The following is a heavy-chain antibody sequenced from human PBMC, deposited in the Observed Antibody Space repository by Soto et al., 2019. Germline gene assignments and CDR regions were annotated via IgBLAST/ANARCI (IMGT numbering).Heavy chain of an antibody. Sequence: QTLSLTCAISGDSVPSNSAAWNWIRQSPSRGLEWLGRTYYRSKWYNDYAVSVKSRITINPDTSKNQFSLQLNSVTPEDTAVYYCARGYNWNFYYYYYGMDVWGQGTTVTVSS. D-gene: IGHD1-7*01. CDR2: TYYRSKWYN. CDR1: GDSVPSNSAA. J-gene: IGHJ6*02. V-gene: IGHV6-1*01. CDR3: ARGYNWNFYYYYYGMDV.